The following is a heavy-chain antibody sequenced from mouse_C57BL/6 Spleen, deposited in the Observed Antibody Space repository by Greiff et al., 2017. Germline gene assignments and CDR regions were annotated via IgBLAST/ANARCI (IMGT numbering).Heavy chain of an antibody. V-gene: IGHV1-26*01. CDR2: INPNNGGT. D-gene: IGHD1-1*01. CDR3: ARSHYYGSSWWYFDV. Sequence: VQLQQSGPELVKPGASVKISCKASGYTFTDYYMNWVKQSHGKSLEWIGDINPNNGGTSYNQKFKGKVTLTVDKSSSTAYMELRSLTSEDSAVYYCARSHYYGSSWWYFDVWGTGTTVTVSS. CDR1: GYTFTDYY. J-gene: IGHJ1*03.